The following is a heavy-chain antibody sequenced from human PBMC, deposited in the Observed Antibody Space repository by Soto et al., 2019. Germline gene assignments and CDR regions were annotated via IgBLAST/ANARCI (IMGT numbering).Heavy chain of an antibody. CDR3: AKEGGAYCITTSCRPYHFDY. J-gene: IGHJ4*02. D-gene: IGHD2-2*01. Sequence: EVQLLESGGGLVQPGGSLRLSCAASGFTFSSYAMSWVRQAPGKGLEWVSAFSVSGGSTYYADSVKGRFTISRDNSKNTQYRQINSLTAEDTAVYYCAKEGGAYCITTSCRPYHFDYWGQGALVTVSS. CDR2: FSVSGGST. V-gene: IGHV3-23*01. CDR1: GFTFSSYA.